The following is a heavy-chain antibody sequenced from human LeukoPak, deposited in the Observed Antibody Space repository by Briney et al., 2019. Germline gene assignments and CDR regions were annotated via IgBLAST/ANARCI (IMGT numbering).Heavy chain of an antibody. Sequence: PSETLSLTCTVSGGSISSSSYYWGWIRQPPGKGLEWIGSIYYSGSTYYNPSLKSRVTISVDTSKNQFSLKLSSVTAADTAVYYCAKGYYYDSSGYYQRGYFDYWGQGTLVTVSS. V-gene: IGHV4-39*01. CDR1: GGSISSSSYY. D-gene: IGHD3-22*01. J-gene: IGHJ4*02. CDR2: IYYSGST. CDR3: AKGYYYDSSGYYQRGYFDY.